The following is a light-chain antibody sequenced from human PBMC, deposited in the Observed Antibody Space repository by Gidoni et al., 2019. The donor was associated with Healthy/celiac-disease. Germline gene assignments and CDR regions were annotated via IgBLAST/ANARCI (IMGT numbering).Light chain of an antibody. CDR2: RAS. J-gene: IGKJ4*01. Sequence: DIQMTQSPSTLSASIGDRVTITCRASHSVGNWLAWYQQRPGQVPKLLIYRASNRESGVPSRFSGSGSGTEFTLTISSLQPDDFATYYCQRYETYSSFGGXTKVE. CDR1: HSVGNW. CDR3: QRYETYSS. V-gene: IGKV1-5*03.